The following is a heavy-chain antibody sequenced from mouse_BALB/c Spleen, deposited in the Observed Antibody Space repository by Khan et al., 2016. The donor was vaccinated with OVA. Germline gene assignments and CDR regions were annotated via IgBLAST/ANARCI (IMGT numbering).Heavy chain of an antibody. CDR3: ARRGQRGDFDY. CDR2: INPSTGYT. V-gene: IGHV1-7*01. Sequence: QIQLVQSGAELAKPGASVKMSCKTSGYTFINYWILWVKQRPGQGLEWIGYINPSTGYTEYNQNFKDKATLTADKSSSTAYMQLSSLTSEDSAVYYCARRGQRGDFDYWGQGTTLTVSS. CDR1: GYTFINYW. J-gene: IGHJ2*01.